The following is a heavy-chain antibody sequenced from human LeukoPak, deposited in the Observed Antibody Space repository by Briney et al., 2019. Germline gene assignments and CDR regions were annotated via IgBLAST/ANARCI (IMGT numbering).Heavy chain of an antibody. J-gene: IGHJ3*02. D-gene: IGHD2-2*01. V-gene: IGHV4-38-2*02. CDR1: GYSISSASY. CDR2: IYHSGSP. Sequence: PSETLSLTCAVSGYSISSASYWGWIRQPPGKGLEWIGNIYHSGSPYYNPSLKSRVTISVDTSKNQFSLKLSSVTAADTAVYYCAREGSSTSPDAFDIWGQGTMVTVSS. CDR3: AREGSSTSPDAFDI.